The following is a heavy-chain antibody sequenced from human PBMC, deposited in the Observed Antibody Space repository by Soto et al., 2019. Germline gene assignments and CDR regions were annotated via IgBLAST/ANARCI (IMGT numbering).Heavy chain of an antibody. J-gene: IGHJ6*02. CDR3: AKDRIAVAGYYYGMDV. V-gene: IGHV3-30*18. D-gene: IGHD6-19*01. CDR1: GFTFSSYG. CDR2: ISYDGSNK. Sequence: QVQLVESGGGVVQPGRSLRLSCAASGFTFSSYGMHWVRQAPGKGLEWVAVISYDGSNKYYADSVKGRFTISRDNSKNTMYLQMNSLRAEDTAVYYCAKDRIAVAGYYYGMDVWGQGTTVTVSS.